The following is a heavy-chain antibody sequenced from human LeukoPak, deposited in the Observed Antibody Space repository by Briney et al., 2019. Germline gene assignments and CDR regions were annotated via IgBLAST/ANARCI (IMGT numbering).Heavy chain of an antibody. CDR2: IWHDGSNK. CDR1: GFSFSSYG. Sequence: GGSLRLSCAASGFSFSSYGMHWVRQPPGKGLEWVAVIWHDGSNKYYADSVKRRFNISRDNSKNTLYLQMNSLRAEDTAVYYCARACSGGSCYFDYWGQGTLVTVSS. J-gene: IGHJ4*02. V-gene: IGHV3-33*01. D-gene: IGHD2-15*01. CDR3: ARACSGGSCYFDY.